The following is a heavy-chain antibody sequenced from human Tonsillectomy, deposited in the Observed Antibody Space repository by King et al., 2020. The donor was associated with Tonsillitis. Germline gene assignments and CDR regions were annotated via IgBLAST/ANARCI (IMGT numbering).Heavy chain of an antibody. Sequence: VQLVESGGGVAQTGRSLRLSCAASGFTFSSCAMHWVRQAPGKGLEWVAIISYDGSNKYYADSVKGRFTISRDNSKITLYLQMNSLRAEDTAVYFCTRNPYGDYYFDYWGQGTLVTVSS. J-gene: IGHJ4*02. CDR2: ISYDGSNK. CDR1: GFTFSSCA. D-gene: IGHD4-17*01. V-gene: IGHV3-30*04. CDR3: TRNPYGDYYFDY.